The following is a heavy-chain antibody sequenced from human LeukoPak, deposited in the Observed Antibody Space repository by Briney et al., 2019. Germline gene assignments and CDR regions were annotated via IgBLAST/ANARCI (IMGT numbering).Heavy chain of an antibody. CDR2: IWFDGSNK. V-gene: IGHV3-33*01. CDR3: AREQYGSDDALDI. Sequence: PGGSLRLSCAASGFTFSSYGMHWVRQAPGKGLEWVAVIWFDGSNKYYADSVKGRLTVSRDNSKNTMDLQMNSLRAEDTAVYYCAREQYGSDDALDIWGQGTMVTVSS. CDR1: GFTFSSYG. D-gene: IGHD4-17*01. J-gene: IGHJ3*02.